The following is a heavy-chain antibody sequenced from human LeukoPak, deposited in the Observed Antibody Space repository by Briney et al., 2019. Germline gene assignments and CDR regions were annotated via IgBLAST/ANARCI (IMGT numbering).Heavy chain of an antibody. CDR3: ARVSGYQLLSSPASGRTFDY. Sequence: ASVKVSCKASGYTFTSYYMHWVRQAPGQGLEWMGIINPSGGSTSYAQKFQGRVTMTRDTSTSTVYMELSSLRSEDTAVYYCARVSGYQLLSSPASGRTFDYWGQGTLVTVSS. CDR1: GYTFTSYY. J-gene: IGHJ4*02. D-gene: IGHD2-2*01. CDR2: INPSGGST. V-gene: IGHV1-46*01.